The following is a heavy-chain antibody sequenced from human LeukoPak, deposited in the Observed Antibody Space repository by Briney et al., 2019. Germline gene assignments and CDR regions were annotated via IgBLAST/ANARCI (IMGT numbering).Heavy chain of an antibody. V-gene: IGHV5-51*01. D-gene: IGHD6-19*01. CDR2: IYPGDSDT. J-gene: IGHJ4*02. CDR1: GYTFATYW. CDR3: ARHVVPYSSGLTGFDY. Sequence: GESLQISCKGSGYTFATYWIGWVRQMPGKGLEWMGIIYPGDSDTRYSPSFQGQVTISADKSITTAYLQWSSLKASDTAMYYCARHVVPYSSGLTGFDYWGQGTLVTVPS.